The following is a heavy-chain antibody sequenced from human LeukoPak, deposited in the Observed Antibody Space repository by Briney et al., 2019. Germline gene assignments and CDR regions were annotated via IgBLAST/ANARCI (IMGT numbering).Heavy chain of an antibody. CDR1: GYSISSDY. J-gene: IGHJ4*02. D-gene: IGHD5-18*01. Sequence: KSSETLSLTCTVSGYSISSDYWGWIRQPPGKGLEWIGYIYYSGRTSYNPSLKSRVTISVDTSKNQFSLRLSSVTAADTAVYYCARGQKYRSGYTVTELGSGYFDYWGQGPLVTVSS. V-gene: IGHV4-59*01. CDR3: ARGQKYRSGYTVTELGSGYFDY. CDR2: IYYSGRT.